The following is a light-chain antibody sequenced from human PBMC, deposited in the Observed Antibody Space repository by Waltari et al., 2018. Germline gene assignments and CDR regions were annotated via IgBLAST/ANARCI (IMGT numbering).Light chain of an antibody. CDR3: NSRDTSGDRVV. V-gene: IGLV3-19*01. CDR1: SLRSYY. J-gene: IGLJ2*01. Sequence: SSELTQDPAVSVALGQTVRITCQGDSLRSYYASWYQQRPGQAPALVIFGKNNRPSGIPDRFSASSSGDTASLSITGAQAEDEADYYCNSRDTSGDRVVFGGGTKVTVL. CDR2: GKN.